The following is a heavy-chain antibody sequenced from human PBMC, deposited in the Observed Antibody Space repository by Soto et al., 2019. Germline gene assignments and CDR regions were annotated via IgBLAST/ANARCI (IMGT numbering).Heavy chain of an antibody. CDR1: GYTFTNYA. D-gene: IGHD3-10*01. Sequence: ASVKVSCKASGYTFTNYAMHWVRQAPGQRLEWMGIINPSGGSTSYAQKFQGRVTMTRDTSTSTVYMELSSLRSEDTAVYYCARGRSYGSGSYYYYYYYYGMDVWGQGTTVTSP. V-gene: IGHV1-46*03. CDR3: ARGRSYGSGSYYYYYYYYGMDV. J-gene: IGHJ6*02. CDR2: INPSGGST.